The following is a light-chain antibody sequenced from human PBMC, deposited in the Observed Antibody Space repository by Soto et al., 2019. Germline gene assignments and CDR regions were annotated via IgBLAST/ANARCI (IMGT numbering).Light chain of an antibody. Sequence: QSALTQPASVSGSPGQSITISCTGTSSDVGGYNYVSWYQHHPGKAPKLLIYDVSNRPSGISNSFSGSKSDNTASLTISVLQPEDEADYYCSSYTTSNTRQIVFGTGTKVTVL. V-gene: IGLV2-14*03. CDR1: SSDVGGYNY. J-gene: IGLJ1*01. CDR2: DVS. CDR3: SSYTTSNTRQIV.